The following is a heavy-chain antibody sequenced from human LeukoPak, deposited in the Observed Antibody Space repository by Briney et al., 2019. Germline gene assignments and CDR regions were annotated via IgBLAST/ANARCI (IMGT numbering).Heavy chain of an antibody. Sequence: SETLSLTCAVYGGSFRGYYWSWIRQPPGKGLEWIGEINHSGSTNYNPSLKSRVTISVDTSKNQFSLKLSSATAADTAVYYCALTYYYDSSGTFDYWGQGTLVTVSS. J-gene: IGHJ4*02. CDR3: ALTYYYDSSGTFDY. V-gene: IGHV4-34*01. CDR2: INHSGST. CDR1: GGSFRGYY. D-gene: IGHD3-22*01.